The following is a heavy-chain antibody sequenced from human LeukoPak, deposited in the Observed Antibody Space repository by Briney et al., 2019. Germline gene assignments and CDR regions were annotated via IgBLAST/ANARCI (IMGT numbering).Heavy chain of an antibody. CDR2: IYTSGST. CDR3: ARDEQQLAPGSYYYYYYMDV. CDR1: GGSISSYY. V-gene: IGHV4-4*07. J-gene: IGHJ6*03. D-gene: IGHD6-13*01. Sequence: SETLSLTCTVSGGSISSYYWSWIRQPAGKGLEWIGRIYTSGSTNYNPSLKSRVTMSVDTSKNQFSLKLSSVTAADTAVYYCARDEQQLAPGSYYYYYYMDVWGKGTTVTVSS.